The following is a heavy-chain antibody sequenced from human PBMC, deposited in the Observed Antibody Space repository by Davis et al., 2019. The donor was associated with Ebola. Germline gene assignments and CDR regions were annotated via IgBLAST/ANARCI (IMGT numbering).Heavy chain of an antibody. CDR2: ISSSSSTI. Sequence: GESLKISCAASGFTFSSYSMNWVRQAPGKGLEWVSYISSSSSTIYYADSVKGRFTISRDNAKNSLHLQMNSLRDEDTAVYYCATIAAAGDWGQGTLVTVSS. V-gene: IGHV3-48*02. CDR1: GFTFSSYS. J-gene: IGHJ4*02. D-gene: IGHD6-13*01. CDR3: ATIAAAGD.